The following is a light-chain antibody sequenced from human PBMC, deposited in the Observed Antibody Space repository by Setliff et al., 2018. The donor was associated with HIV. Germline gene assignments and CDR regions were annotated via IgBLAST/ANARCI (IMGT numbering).Light chain of an antibody. CDR1: SSNIGRNY. CDR2: RSN. CDR3: AAWDDSLSGYG. J-gene: IGLJ1*01. Sequence: SVLTQPPSASGTPGQRVPVSCSGRSSNIGRNYVYWYQQLPGTAPKLLISRSNQRPSGVPDRFSGSKSGTSASLAISGLRSEDEADYYCAAWDDSLSGYGFGTGTKV. V-gene: IGLV1-47*01.